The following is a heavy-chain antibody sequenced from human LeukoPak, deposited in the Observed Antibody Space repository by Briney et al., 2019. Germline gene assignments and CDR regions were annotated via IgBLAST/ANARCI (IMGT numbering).Heavy chain of an antibody. J-gene: IGHJ4*02. D-gene: IGHD2-8*01. Sequence: SETLSLTCTVSDVSVSSSSSYWAWIRQPPGKGLEWIGSIYYNGRTYYDPSLKSRVTISLDTSKNQFSMKLTSVTAADTAVYYCARHPGCFDYWGQGILVTVSS. V-gene: IGHV4-39*01. CDR2: IYYNGRT. CDR1: DVSVSSSSSY. CDR3: ARHPGCFDY.